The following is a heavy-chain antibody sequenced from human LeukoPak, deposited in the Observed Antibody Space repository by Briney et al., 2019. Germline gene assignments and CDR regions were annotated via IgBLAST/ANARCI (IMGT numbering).Heavy chain of an antibody. CDR1: GGSISSGSYY. D-gene: IGHD3-10*01. V-gene: IGHV4-61*02. Sequence: SETLSLTCTVSGGSISSGSYYWSWIRQPAGKGLEWIGRIYTSGSTNYNPSLKSRVTISLDTAKNKFSLKLSSVTAAGTAVYYCARDRTDYYGSGSYGHTAFDIWGQGTMVTVS. J-gene: IGHJ3*02. CDR2: IYTSGST. CDR3: ARDRTDYYGSGSYGHTAFDI.